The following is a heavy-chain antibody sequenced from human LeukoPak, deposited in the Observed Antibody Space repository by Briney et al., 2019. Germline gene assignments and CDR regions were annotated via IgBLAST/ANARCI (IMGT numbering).Heavy chain of an antibody. CDR2: MYTGGST. D-gene: IGHD6-25*01. CDR1: GDTIRSYY. V-gene: IGHV4-4*07. Sequence: SETLSLTCTVSGDTIRSYYWSWIRQPAGKGLEWIGRMYTGGSTNYNPSLKSRVTMSGDTSKNQVSLRLTSVTAADAAVYYCARGSRSGWPIHWGQGTLVTVSS. J-gene: IGHJ4*02. CDR3: ARGSRSGWPIH.